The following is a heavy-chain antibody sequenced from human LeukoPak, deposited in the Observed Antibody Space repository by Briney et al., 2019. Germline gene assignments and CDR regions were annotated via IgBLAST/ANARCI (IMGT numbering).Heavy chain of an antibody. Sequence: RGGSLRLSCVTSGITSSNYYMHCVRQVPGAGLVWVSHIIQDGSVTSYADSVKGRFTISRDNAKNTVYLQLNNLRAEDTAVYYCATDDYRGLGYWGQGTLVTVSS. CDR1: GITSSNYY. V-gene: IGHV3-74*01. CDR2: IIQDGSVT. D-gene: IGHD3-16*01. J-gene: IGHJ4*02. CDR3: ATDDYRGLGY.